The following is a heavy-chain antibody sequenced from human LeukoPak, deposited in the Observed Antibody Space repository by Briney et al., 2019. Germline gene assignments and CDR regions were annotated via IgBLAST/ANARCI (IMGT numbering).Heavy chain of an antibody. V-gene: IGHV3-30-3*01. CDR3: AGTYDYDAFDI. J-gene: IGHJ3*02. D-gene: IGHD3-22*01. CDR1: GFTFSSYW. CDR2: ISYDGSNK. Sequence: PGGSLRLSCAASGFTFSSYWMSWVRQAPGKGLEWVAVISYDGSNKYYADSVKGRFTISRDNSKNTLYLQMNSLRAEDTAVYYCAGTYDYDAFDIWGQGTMVTVSS.